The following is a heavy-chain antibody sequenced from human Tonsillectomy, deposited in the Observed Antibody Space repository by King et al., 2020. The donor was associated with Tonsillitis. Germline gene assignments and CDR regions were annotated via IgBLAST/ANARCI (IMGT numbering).Heavy chain of an antibody. D-gene: IGHD2-15*01. V-gene: IGHV3-23*04. Sequence: DVQLVESGGGLVQPGGSLRLSCAASGFTFSNYAMSWVRQAPGKGLEWVSVISGSGGSTYYADSVKGRFTISRDNSKNTLYLQMNSLRAEDTAVDYCAKDPSFEHSGALFDYWGQGTLVTVSS. CDR1: GFTFSNYA. CDR2: ISGSGGST. CDR3: AKDPSFEHSGALFDY. J-gene: IGHJ4*02.